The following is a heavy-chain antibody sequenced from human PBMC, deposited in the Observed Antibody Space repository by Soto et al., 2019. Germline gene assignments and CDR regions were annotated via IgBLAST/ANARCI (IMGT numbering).Heavy chain of an antibody. Sequence: ASVKVSCKASGYTFTNNDIDWVRQAAGQGLEWMGWMNPYSGNTGYARNFHGRVTMTRDNSITTAYMELSSLRSEDTAVYYCVRAPLDYYSADYFDNWGQGTLVTVSS. CDR1: GYTFTNND. D-gene: IGHD2-21*01. CDR3: VRAPLDYYSADYFDN. V-gene: IGHV1-8*01. J-gene: IGHJ4*02. CDR2: MNPYSGNT.